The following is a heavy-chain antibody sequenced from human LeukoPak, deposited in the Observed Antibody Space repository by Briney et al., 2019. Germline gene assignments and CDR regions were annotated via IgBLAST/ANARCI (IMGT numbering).Heavy chain of an antibody. CDR2: INHSGST. D-gene: IGHD3-10*01. CDR1: GGSFSGYY. CDR3: AVTLITMVRGVIDY. J-gene: IGHJ4*02. V-gene: IGHV4-34*01. Sequence: SETLSLTCAVYGGSFSGYYGSWIRQPPGKGLEGIGEINHSGSTNYNPSLKSRVTISVDTSKNQFSLKLSSVTAADTAVYYCAVTLITMVRGVIDYWGQGTLVTVSS.